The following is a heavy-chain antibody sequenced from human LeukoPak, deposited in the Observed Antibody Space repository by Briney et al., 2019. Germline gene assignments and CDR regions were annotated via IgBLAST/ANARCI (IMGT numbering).Heavy chain of an antibody. CDR1: GGSISSGSYY. CDR3: ATASITVTYFDY. V-gene: IGHV4-61*02. Sequence: SQTLSLTCTVSGGSISSGSYYWSWIRQPAGKGLEWIGRIYTSGSTNYNPSLKSRVTISVDTSKNQFSLKLSSVTAADTAVYYCATASITVTYFDYWGQGTLVTVSS. CDR2: IYTSGST. J-gene: IGHJ4*02. D-gene: IGHD4-17*01.